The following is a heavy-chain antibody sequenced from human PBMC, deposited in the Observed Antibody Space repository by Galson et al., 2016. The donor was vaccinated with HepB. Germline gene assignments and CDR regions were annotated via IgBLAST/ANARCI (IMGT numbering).Heavy chain of an antibody. J-gene: IGHJ3*02. CDR2: ISYDGSNK. Sequence: SLRLSCAASGFTLSGYAMHWVRQAPGKGLEWVAVISYDGSNKYYADSVKGRFTISRDNAKKSLYLQMNSLRDEDTAVYYCARDAWSGYYARDAFDIWGQGTMVTVSS. CDR3: ARDAWSGYYARDAFDI. V-gene: IGHV3-30*03. D-gene: IGHD3-3*01. CDR1: GFTLSGYA.